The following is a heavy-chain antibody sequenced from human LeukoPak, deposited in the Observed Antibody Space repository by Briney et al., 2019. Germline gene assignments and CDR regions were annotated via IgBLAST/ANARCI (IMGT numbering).Heavy chain of an antibody. J-gene: IGHJ4*02. CDR2: IKQDGSER. CDR3: ATGAGCGY. V-gene: IGHV3-7*03. CDR1: GFTFSSYW. Sequence: PGRSLRLSCAASGFTFSSYWMTWVRQAPGKGLEWVANIKQDGSERNYVDSVKGRFTISRDNAKNSLYLQMNTLRDEDTAVYYCATGAGCGYWGQGTLVTVSS. D-gene: IGHD6-19*01.